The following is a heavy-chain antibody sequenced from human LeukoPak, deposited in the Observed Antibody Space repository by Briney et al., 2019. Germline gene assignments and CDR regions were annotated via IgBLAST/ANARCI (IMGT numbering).Heavy chain of an antibody. CDR3: ASYYDSSGWAFDI. CDR2: ISYDGSNK. V-gene: IGHV3-30*04. J-gene: IGHJ3*02. Sequence: GRSLGLSCAASGFTFSSYAMHWVRQAPGKGLEWVAVISYDGSNKYYADSVKGRFTISRDNSKNTLYLQMNSLRAEDTAVYYCASYYDSSGWAFDIWGQGTMVTVSS. CDR1: GFTFSSYA. D-gene: IGHD3-22*01.